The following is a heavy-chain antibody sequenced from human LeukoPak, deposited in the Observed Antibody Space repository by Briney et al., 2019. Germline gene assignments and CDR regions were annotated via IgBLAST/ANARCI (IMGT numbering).Heavy chain of an antibody. J-gene: IGHJ5*02. V-gene: IGHV1-18*01. Sequence: ASVKVSCKASGYTFTSYGISWVRQAPGQGLEWMGWISAYNGNTNYAQKLQGRVTMTTDASTSTAYMELRSLRTDDTAVYYCARVDSSSSMGGWFDPWGQGTLVTVSS. CDR1: GYTFTSYG. D-gene: IGHD6-6*01. CDR2: ISAYNGNT. CDR3: ARVDSSSSMGGWFDP.